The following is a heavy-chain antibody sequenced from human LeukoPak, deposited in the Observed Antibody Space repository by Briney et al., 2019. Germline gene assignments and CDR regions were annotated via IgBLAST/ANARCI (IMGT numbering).Heavy chain of an antibody. V-gene: IGHV4-61*02. CDR2: IYVGDT. CDR1: PESLCGDMFY. Sequence: TLSHTPTLSPESLCGDMFYSSWIRPPAGGGLEWVGRIYVGDTKYNPSLNNGATVSVHTFQKQFSLTLSSVPDARTARYYCARGVFMTAGRYFYYLDLWGRGTTVPVSS. J-gene: IGHJ6*03. CDR3: ARGVFMTAGRYFYYLDL. D-gene: IGHD2-21*02.